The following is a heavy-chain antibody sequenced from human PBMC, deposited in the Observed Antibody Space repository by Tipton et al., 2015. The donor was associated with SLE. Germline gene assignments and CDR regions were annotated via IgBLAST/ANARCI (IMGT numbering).Heavy chain of an antibody. D-gene: IGHD3-16*01. CDR1: GGSISSDNW. CDR3: ARVMGALTITPQGLDV. J-gene: IGHJ6*04. CDR2: IFHSGSA. V-gene: IGHV4-4*02. Sequence: TLSLTCAVSGGSISSDNWWSWVRQSPGKGLEWVGEIFHSGSAYYNPPLKSRVAISVDKSRNQFSLKLSSVTAADTAVYYCARVMGALTITPQGLDVWGKGTTVIVSS.